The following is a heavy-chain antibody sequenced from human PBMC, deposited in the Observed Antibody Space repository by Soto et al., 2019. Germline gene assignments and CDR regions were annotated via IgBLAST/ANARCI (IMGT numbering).Heavy chain of an antibody. CDR3: AGESAYGGNPLSFLY. V-gene: IGHV1-69*13. CDR2: IIPFFNTP. J-gene: IGHJ4*02. D-gene: IGHD1-26*01. Sequence: SVKVSCKASEDTFSSYAISWVRQAPGQGLDWMGGIIPFFNTPNYAKEFQGRVTITADESTNTAYMELSGLRSEDTAIYYCAGESAYGGNPLSFLYWGQGTLVTVSS. CDR1: EDTFSSYA.